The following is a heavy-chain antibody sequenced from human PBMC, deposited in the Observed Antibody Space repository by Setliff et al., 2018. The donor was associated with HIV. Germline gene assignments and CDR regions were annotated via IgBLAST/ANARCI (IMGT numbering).Heavy chain of an antibody. Sequence: KPSETLSLTCNVSGGSISSSSFYWGWIRQPPGKGLEWIGSIYYSGSTYYNSSLKSRVTISVDTSKNQFSLKLSSVTAADTAVYYCARTGFYDFWNTYSLCDYWGPGTLVTVSS. CDR2: IYYSGST. V-gene: IGHV4-39*01. J-gene: IGHJ4*02. CDR1: GGSISSSSFY. D-gene: IGHD3-3*01. CDR3: ARTGFYDFWNTYSLCDY.